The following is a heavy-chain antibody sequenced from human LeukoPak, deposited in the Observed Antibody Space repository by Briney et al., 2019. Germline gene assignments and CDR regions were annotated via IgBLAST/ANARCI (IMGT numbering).Heavy chain of an antibody. J-gene: IGHJ4*02. CDR1: GGSFSYYY. V-gene: IGHV4-34*01. CDR2: INESGST. CDR3: ARSLFDY. Sequence: SETLSLTCAVYGGSFSYYYWGWIRQPPGKGLEWIGEINESGSTNYNPSLTSRVTISLDTSKNQFSLKLSSVTAADTAVYYCARSLFDYWGQGTLVTVSS.